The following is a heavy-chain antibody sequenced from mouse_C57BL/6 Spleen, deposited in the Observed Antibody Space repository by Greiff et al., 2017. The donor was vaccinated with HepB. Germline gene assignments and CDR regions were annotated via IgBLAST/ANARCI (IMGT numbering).Heavy chain of an antibody. J-gene: IGHJ2*01. V-gene: IGHV5-4*01. Sequence: EVKLVESGGGLVKPGGSLKLSCAASGFTFSSYAMSWVRQTPEKRLEWVATISDGGSYTYYPDNVKGRFTISRDNAKNNLYLQMSHLKSEDTAMYYCARDEGSPYSFDYWGQGTTLTVSS. CDR1: GFTFSSYA. CDR2: ISDGGSYT. CDR3: ARDEGSPYSFDY.